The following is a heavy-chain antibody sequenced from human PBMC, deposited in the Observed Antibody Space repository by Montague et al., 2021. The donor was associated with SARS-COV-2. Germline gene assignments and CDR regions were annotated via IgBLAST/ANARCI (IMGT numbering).Heavy chain of an antibody. D-gene: IGHD3-22*01. J-gene: IGHJ6*02. CDR3: AREPYYYDSSGYPYYYYYGMDV. CDR1: GGSISSSNR. Sequence: SETLSLTCAVSGGSISSSNRWSWVRQPPGKGLEWIGEIYHSGSTNYNPSLKSRVTISVDKSKNQFSLKLSSVTAADTAVYYCAREPYYYDSSGYPYYYYYGMDVWGQGTPVTVSS. CDR2: IYHSGST. V-gene: IGHV4-4*02.